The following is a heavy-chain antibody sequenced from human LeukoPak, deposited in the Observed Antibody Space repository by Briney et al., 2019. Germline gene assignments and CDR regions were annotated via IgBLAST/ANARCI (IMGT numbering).Heavy chain of an antibody. CDR2: ISSSGSYI. CDR1: RFTFSSYS. V-gene: IGHV3-21*01. D-gene: IGHD4-23*01. CDR3: ARDFGRWFIDY. Sequence: GGSLRLSCAASRFTFSSYSMNWVRQAPGKGLEWVSSISSSGSYIYYADSVKGRFTISRDNAKNSLYLQMNSLRAEDTAVYYCARDFGRWFIDYWGQGTLVTVSS. J-gene: IGHJ4*02.